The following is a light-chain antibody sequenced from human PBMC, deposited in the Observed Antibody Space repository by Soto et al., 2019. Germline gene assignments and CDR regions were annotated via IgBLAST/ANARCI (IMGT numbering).Light chain of an antibody. CDR2: GAS. V-gene: IGKV3-20*01. J-gene: IGKJ4*01. CDR3: QQYGSSPLT. Sequence: DIVLPPSPGPLSLSPGERAPLSCRASQSVSSSYLAWYQQKPGQAPRLLIYGASNRAAGIPDRFSGSGSGTDFNLTISRLEREDCAVYYWQQYGSSPLTFGGGTKVEIK. CDR1: QSVSSSY.